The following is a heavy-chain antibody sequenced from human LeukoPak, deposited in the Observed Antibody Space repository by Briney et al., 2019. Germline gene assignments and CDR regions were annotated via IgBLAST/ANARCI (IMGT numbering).Heavy chain of an antibody. CDR1: GGSISSSNW. V-gene: IGHV4-4*02. J-gene: IGHJ5*02. CDR3: ARGGYSYAGGHNWFDP. D-gene: IGHD5-18*01. CDR2: IYHSGST. Sequence: SGTLSLTCAVSGGSISSSNWWSWVRQPPGKGLEWIGEIYHSGSTNYNPSLKSRVTISVDTSKNQFSLKLSSVTAADTAVYYCARGGYSYAGGHNWFDPWGQGTLVTVSS.